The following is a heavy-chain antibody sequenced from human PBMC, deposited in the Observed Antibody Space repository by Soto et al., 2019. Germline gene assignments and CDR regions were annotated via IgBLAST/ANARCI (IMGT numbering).Heavy chain of an antibody. J-gene: IGHJ5*02. V-gene: IGHV4-31*03. Sequence: LQTQPHRCSVVDGTSGDRGCCRILNQQHPGKGLEWSGYIYYSGSTYYNPSLKSRVTISVDTSKNQFSLKLSSVTAADTAVYYCARSKWGRRYCSSTSCYNLFDPWGQGTLVTV. D-gene: IGHD2-2*02. CDR2: IYYSGST. CDR3: ARSKWGRRYCSSTSCYNLFDP. CDR1: DGTSGDRGCC.